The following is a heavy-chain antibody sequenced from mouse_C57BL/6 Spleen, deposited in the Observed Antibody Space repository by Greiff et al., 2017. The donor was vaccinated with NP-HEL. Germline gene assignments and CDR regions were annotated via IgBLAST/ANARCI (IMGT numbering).Heavy chain of an antibody. Sequence: EVKVVESGGGLVKPGGSLKLSCAASGFTFSSYTMSWVRQTPEKRLEWVATISGGGGNTYYPDSVKGRFTISRDNAKNTLYLQMSSLRSEDTALYYCARHYYSNPIAYWGQGTLVTVSA. J-gene: IGHJ3*01. CDR1: GFTFSSYT. CDR2: ISGGGGNT. V-gene: IGHV5-9*01. CDR3: ARHYYSNPIAY. D-gene: IGHD2-5*01.